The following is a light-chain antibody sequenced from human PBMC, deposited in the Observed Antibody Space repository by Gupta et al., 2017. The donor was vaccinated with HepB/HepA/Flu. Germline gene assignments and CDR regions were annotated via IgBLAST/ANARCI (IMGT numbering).Light chain of an antibody. V-gene: IGLV3-10*01. CDR2: EDR. Sequence: YELTPPPPLSVSPGQTATMTCSGDILPRKYAYWYHQRPGQAPLLVIYEDRKRPSGIPERFSASSSGTVATLTISGAQVEDEGDYYCYSTDNTGHPLFGGGTKLSVL. J-gene: IGLJ2*01. CDR3: YSTDNTGHPL. CDR1: ILPRKY.